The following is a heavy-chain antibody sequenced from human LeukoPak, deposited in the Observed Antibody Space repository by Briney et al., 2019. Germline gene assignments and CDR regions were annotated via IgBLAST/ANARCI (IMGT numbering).Heavy chain of an antibody. Sequence: PSETLSLTCTVSGGSISSSSYYWGWIRQPPGKGLEWIGSIYYSGSTYYNPSLESRVTISVDTSKNQFSLKLSSVTAADTAVYYCARTPQDLWFGELYFDYWGQGTLVTVSS. CDR2: IYYSGST. CDR3: ARTPQDLWFGELYFDY. D-gene: IGHD3-10*01. CDR1: GGSISSSSYY. J-gene: IGHJ4*02. V-gene: IGHV4-39*01.